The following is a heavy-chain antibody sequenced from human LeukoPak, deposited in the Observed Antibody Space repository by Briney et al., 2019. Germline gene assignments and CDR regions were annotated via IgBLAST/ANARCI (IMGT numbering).Heavy chain of an antibody. CDR2: IYNSGST. D-gene: IGHD2-2*01. Sequence: PSEALSLTCTVSGGSISSNYWSWIRQPPGKGLEWIGYIYNSGSTIYNPSLKSRVTISVDTSKNQFSLKLSSVTAADTAVYYCACASRVRLDYWGQGTLVTVSS. CDR1: GGSISSNY. V-gene: IGHV4-59*01. J-gene: IGHJ4*02. CDR3: ACASRVRLDY.